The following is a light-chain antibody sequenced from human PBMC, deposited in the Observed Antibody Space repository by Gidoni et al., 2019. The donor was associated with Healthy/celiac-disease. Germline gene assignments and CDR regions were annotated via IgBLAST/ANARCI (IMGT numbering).Light chain of an antibody. CDR1: QSVSSSY. Sequence: EIVLTQSPGTLSLSTGERATLSCRASQSVSSSYLAWYQQKPGQAPRLLIYGASSRATGIPDRFSGGGSGTDFTLTISRLEPEDFAVYYCQQYGSSRTFGQGTKVEIK. V-gene: IGKV3-20*01. J-gene: IGKJ1*01. CDR2: GAS. CDR3: QQYGSSRT.